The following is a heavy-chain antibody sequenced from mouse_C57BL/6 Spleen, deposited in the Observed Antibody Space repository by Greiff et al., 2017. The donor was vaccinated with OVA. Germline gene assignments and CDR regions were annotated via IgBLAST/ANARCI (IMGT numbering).Heavy chain of an antibody. CDR3: ARTLTDWYFDV. Sequence: VQLKESGPGLVKPSQSLSLTCSVTGYSITSGYYWNWIRQFPGNKLEWMGYISYDGSNNYNPSLKNRISITRDTSKNQFFLKLNSVTTEDTATYYCARTLTDWYFDVWGTGTTVTVSS. V-gene: IGHV3-6*01. J-gene: IGHJ1*03. CDR1: GYSITSGYY. CDR2: ISYDGSN.